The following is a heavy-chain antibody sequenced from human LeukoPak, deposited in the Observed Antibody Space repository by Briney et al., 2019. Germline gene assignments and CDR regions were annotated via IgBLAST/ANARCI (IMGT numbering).Heavy chain of an antibody. CDR2: IRYDGSNK. CDR1: GFTFSSYG. Sequence: PGGSLRLSCAASGFTFSSYGMHWVRRAPGKGLEWVAFIRYDGSNKYYADSVKGRFTISRDNSKNTLYLQMNSLRAEDTAVYYCAKLNRIVGAFGAFDIWGQGTMVTVSS. V-gene: IGHV3-30*02. CDR3: AKLNRIVGAFGAFDI. D-gene: IGHD1-26*01. J-gene: IGHJ3*02.